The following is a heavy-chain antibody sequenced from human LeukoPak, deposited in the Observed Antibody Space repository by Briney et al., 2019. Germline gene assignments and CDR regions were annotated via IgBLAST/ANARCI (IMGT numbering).Heavy chain of an antibody. D-gene: IGHD2-2*02. V-gene: IGHV1-2*02. CDR2: INPNSGGT. CDR3: ARAVVPAAIGDGWFGP. CDR1: GYAFTGYY. Sequence: ASVKVSCKASGYAFTGYYMHWVRQAPGQGLEWMGWINPNSGGTNYAQKFQGRVTMTRDTSISTAYMELSRLRSDDTAVYYCARAVVPAAIGDGWFGPWGQGTLVTVSS. J-gene: IGHJ5*02.